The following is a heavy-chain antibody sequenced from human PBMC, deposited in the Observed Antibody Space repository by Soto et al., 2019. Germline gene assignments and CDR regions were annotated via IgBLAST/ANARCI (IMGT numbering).Heavy chain of an antibody. CDR3: AREMVDTAMVMDY. CDR1: GGTFSSYT. V-gene: IGHV1-69*08. Sequence: QVQLVQSGAEVKKPGSSVKVSCKASGGTFSSYTISWVRQAPGQGLEWMGRIIPILGIANYAQKFQGRVTITAEKSTSTAYMELSSLRSEDEAVYYCAREMVDTAMVMDYWGQGTLVTVSS. CDR2: IIPILGIA. D-gene: IGHD5-18*01. J-gene: IGHJ4*02.